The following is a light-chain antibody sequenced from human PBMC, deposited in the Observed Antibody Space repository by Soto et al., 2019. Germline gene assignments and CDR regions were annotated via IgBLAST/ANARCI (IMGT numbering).Light chain of an antibody. CDR1: QTIMTY. CDR3: QQSYNSPQT. Sequence: DIQITQSPSSLSLSVIDEFTIPCRASQTIMTYLNWYQLKPGKPPRLLIYAASSLQSGVPSRFSGSGSGTDFTLTISSLQPEDFATYSCQQSYNSPQTFGRGTKVDI. V-gene: IGKV1-39*01. CDR2: AAS. J-gene: IGKJ1*01.